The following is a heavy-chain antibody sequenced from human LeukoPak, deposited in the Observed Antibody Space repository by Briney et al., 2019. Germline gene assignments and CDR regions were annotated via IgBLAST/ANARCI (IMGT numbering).Heavy chain of an antibody. D-gene: IGHD2/OR15-2a*01. CDR2: IIPILGIA. CDR3: ARDPVISAEDY. Sequence: ASVRVSCKASGGTFSSYAISWVRQAPGQGLEWMGRIIPILGIANYAQKFQGRVTITADKSTSTACMELSSLRSEDTAVYYCARDPVISAEDYWGQGTLVTVSS. J-gene: IGHJ4*02. CDR1: GGTFSSYA. V-gene: IGHV1-69*04.